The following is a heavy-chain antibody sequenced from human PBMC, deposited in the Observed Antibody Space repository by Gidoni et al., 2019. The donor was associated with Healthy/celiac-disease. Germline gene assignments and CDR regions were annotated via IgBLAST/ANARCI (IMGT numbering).Heavy chain of an antibody. J-gene: IGHJ4*02. Sequence: QVQLVQSGAEVKKPGASVKVSCKASGYTFTGYYMHWVRQAPGKGLEWMGWINPNSGGTNYAKKFQGRVTMTRDTSISTAYMERSRLRSDDTAVYYCARGGIAARPVVGYWGQGTLVTVSS. CDR1: GYTFTGYY. V-gene: IGHV1-2*02. D-gene: IGHD6-6*01. CDR2: INPNSGGT. CDR3: ARGGIAARPVVGY.